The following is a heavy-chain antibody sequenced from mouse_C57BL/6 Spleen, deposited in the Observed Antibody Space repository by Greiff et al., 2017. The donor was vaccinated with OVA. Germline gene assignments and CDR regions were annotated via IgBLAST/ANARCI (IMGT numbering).Heavy chain of an antibody. V-gene: IGHV2-2*01. CDR3: ARKPYYYAMDY. Sequence: VQLQQSGPGLVQPSQSLSLTCTVSGFSLTSYGVHWVRQSPGQGLEWLGVIWSGGSKDYNAAFISRLSISKDNSKSQVFLQMNSLQSDDTAIYYWARKPYYYAMDYWGQGTSVTVSS. CDR2: IWSGGSK. CDR1: GFSLTSYG. J-gene: IGHJ4*01.